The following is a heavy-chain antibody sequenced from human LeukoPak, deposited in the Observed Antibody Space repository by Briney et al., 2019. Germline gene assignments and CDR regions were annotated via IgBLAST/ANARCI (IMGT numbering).Heavy chain of an antibody. CDR1: GGSISSGGYY. CDR2: IYYSGST. Sequence: SETLSLTCTVSGGSISSGGYYWSWIRQHPGKGLEWIGYIYYSGSTYYNPSLKSRVTISVDTSKNQFSLKLSSVTAADTAVYYCARVPRVVGYFDYWGQGTLVTVSS. J-gene: IGHJ4*02. CDR3: ARVPRVVGYFDY. D-gene: IGHD1-26*01. V-gene: IGHV4-31*03.